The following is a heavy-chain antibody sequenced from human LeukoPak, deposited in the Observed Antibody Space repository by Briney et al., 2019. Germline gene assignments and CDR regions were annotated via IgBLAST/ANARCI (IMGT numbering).Heavy chain of an antibody. CDR2: ISGMGGRT. V-gene: IGHV3-23*01. CDR3: AKTVADHDY. Sequence: GGSLRLSCADSGFTFTTYGMTWVRQAPGKGLEWVAVISGMGGRTYYADSVKGRFTISRDNSDSTLYLQMNSLRVEDTAVYYCAKTVADHDYWGQGTLVTVSS. J-gene: IGHJ4*02. D-gene: IGHD6-19*01. CDR1: GFTFTTYG.